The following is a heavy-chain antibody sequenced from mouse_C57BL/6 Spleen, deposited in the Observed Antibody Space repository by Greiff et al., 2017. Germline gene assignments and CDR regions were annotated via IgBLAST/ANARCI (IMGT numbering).Heavy chain of an antibody. CDR3: ALYDYYFDY. J-gene: IGHJ2*01. CDR2: IYPGDGDT. CDR1: GYAFSSSW. Sequence: VQRVESGPELVKPGASVKISCKASGYAFSSSWMNWVKQRPGKGLEWIGRIYPGDGDTNYNGKFKGKATLTADKSSSTAYMQLSSLTSEDSAVYFCALYDYYFDYWGQGTTLTVSS. D-gene: IGHD2-3*01. V-gene: IGHV1-82*01.